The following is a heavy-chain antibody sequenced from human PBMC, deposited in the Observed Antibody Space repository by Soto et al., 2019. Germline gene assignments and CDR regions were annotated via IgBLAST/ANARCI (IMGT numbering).Heavy chain of an antibody. J-gene: IGHJ4*02. CDR2: NSAYNGDT. CDR1: GYTFKNYG. D-gene: IGHD3-9*01. CDR3: VLGGLETGYYRDMDY. Sequence: QDHLVHSGAEVKKPGASAKVSCKASGYTFKNYGINWVRQAPGRGLEWVAWNSAYNGDTSYAQHFQGRVTVTTETLTNTAYMELRSLRPDDTAVYFCVLGGLETGYYRDMDYWGQGTLVSVSS. V-gene: IGHV1-18*04.